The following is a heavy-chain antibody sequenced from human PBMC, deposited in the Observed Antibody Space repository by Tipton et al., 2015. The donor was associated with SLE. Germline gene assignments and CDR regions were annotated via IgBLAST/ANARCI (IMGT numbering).Heavy chain of an antibody. CDR1: GGSISSYY. V-gene: IGHV4-59*01. D-gene: IGHD2-2*01. CDR2: IYYSGST. CDR3: ARVPAVSYYYMDV. Sequence: TLSLTCTVSGGSISSYYWSWIRQPPGKGLEWIGYIYYSGSTNYNPSLKSRVTISVDTSKNQFSLKLSSVTAADTAVYYCARVPAVSYYYMDVWGKGATVTVSS. J-gene: IGHJ6*03.